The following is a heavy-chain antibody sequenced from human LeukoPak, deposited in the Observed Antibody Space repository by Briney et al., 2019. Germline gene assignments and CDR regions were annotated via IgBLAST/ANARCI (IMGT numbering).Heavy chain of an antibody. J-gene: IGHJ6*03. CDR1: GYTFTSYD. V-gene: IGHV1-18*01. Sequence: ASVKVSCKASGYTFTSYDINWVRQAPGQGLEWMGWISAYNGNTNYAQKLQGRVTMTTDTSTSTAYMELRSLRSDDTAVYYCARDFYYYDSSGYYPEGYYYYYMDVWGKGTTVTVSS. CDR3: ARDFYYYDSSGYYPEGYYYYYMDV. D-gene: IGHD3-22*01. CDR2: ISAYNGNT.